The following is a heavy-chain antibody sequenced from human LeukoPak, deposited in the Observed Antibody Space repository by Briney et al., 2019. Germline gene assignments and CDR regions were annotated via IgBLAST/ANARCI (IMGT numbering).Heavy chain of an antibody. J-gene: IGHJ4*02. CDR1: GFTFSSYA. CDR3: AKVASDYYDSSGYYSLGGDFDY. V-gene: IGHV3-23*01. Sequence: GGSLRLSCAVSGFTFSSYAMSWVRQAPGKGLEWVSAISGSGGSTYYADSVKGRFTISRDNSKNTLYLQMNSLRAEDTAVYYCAKVASDYYDSSGYYSLGGDFDYWGQGTLVTVSS. CDR2: ISGSGGST. D-gene: IGHD3-22*01.